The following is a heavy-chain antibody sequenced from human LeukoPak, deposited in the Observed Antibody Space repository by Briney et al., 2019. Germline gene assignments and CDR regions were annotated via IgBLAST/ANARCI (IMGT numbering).Heavy chain of an antibody. D-gene: IGHD4-23*01. V-gene: IGHV1-2*02. CDR3: ARHPGKVTNDWYFDL. J-gene: IGHJ2*01. CDR1: GYTFTCYY. Sequence: ASVKVSYTASGYTFTCYYMHWVRQAPGQGLEWMGWINPNSGGTNYAQKFQGRVTMTRDTSITTAYMELSRLSSDDTAVYYCARHPGKVTNDWYFDLWGRGTLVTVSS. CDR2: INPNSGGT.